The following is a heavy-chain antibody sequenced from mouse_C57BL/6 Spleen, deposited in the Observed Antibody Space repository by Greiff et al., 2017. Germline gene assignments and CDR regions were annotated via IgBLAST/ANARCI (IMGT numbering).Heavy chain of an antibody. J-gene: IGHJ3*01. Sequence: VQLQQSGAELVRPGASVKLSCTASGFNIKDDYMHWVQQRPEQGLEWIGWIDPENGDTEYASKFQGTATITSDTSSNTAYLQLSSLTSANTAVYYCTYLRTFADWGQGTLGTVSA. D-gene: IGHD2-12*01. V-gene: IGHV14-4*01. CDR2: IDPENGDT. CDR1: GFNIKDDY. CDR3: TYLRTFAD.